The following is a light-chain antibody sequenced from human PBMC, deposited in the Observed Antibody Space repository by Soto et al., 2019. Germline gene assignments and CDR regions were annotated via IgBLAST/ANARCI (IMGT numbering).Light chain of an antibody. J-gene: IGKJ2*01. CDR2: KAS. CDR1: QSISSW. V-gene: IGKV1-5*03. CDR3: QQYNSFSGYT. Sequence: DIQMTQSPPTLSASVGDRVTITCRASQSISSWLAWYQQKPGKAPKVLSYKASSLETGVPSRFSGSGSGTEFTLSISSLQPDDFATYYCQQYNSFSGYTFGQGTKLEIK.